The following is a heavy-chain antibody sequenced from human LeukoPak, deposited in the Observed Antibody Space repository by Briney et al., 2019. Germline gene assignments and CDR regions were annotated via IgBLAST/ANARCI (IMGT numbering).Heavy chain of an antibody. V-gene: IGHV3-30-3*01. D-gene: IGHD3-22*01. CDR2: ISYDGSNK. CDR3: ARELYYYDSSGYHFDY. Sequence: GGSLRLSCAASGFTFSSYAMHWVRQAPGKGLEWVAVISYDGSNKYYADSVKGRFTISRDNSKNTLYLQMNSLRAEDTAVYYCARELYYYDSSGYHFDYWGQGTLVTVSS. J-gene: IGHJ4*02. CDR1: GFTFSSYA.